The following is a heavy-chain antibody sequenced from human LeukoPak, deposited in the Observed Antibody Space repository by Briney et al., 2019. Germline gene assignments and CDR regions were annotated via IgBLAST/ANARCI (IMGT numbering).Heavy chain of an antibody. CDR1: GFTCSRYG. J-gene: IGHJ4*02. Sequence: PGGSLRLSCAASGFTCSRYGMLWVRQAPGKGLEWVAVISYDGSNKYAESVRGRFTISRDNSKNTLYLQMNSLRAEDTAVYYCAKDPLQMSTSLPDSWGQGTVVTVSS. CDR2: ISYDGSNK. CDR3: AKDPLQMSTSLPDS. V-gene: IGHV3-30*18. D-gene: IGHD5/OR15-5a*01.